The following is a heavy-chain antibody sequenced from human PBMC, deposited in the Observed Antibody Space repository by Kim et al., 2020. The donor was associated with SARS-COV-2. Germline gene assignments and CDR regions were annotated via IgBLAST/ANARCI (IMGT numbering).Heavy chain of an antibody. Sequence: GGSLRLSCAASGFTFSSYAMSWVRQAPGKGLEWVSVIYSGGSSTYYADSVKGRFTISRDNSKNTLYLQMNSLRAEDTAVYYCAKDLYFMVRGVELGLNGNTYYYYGMDVWGQGTTVTVSS. D-gene: IGHD3-10*01. CDR3: AKDLYFMVRGVELGLNGNTYYYYGMDV. V-gene: IGHV3-23*03. J-gene: IGHJ6*02. CDR1: GFTFSSYA. CDR2: IYSGGSST.